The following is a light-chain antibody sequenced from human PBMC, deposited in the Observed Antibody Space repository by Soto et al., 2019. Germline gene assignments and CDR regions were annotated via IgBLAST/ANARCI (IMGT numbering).Light chain of an antibody. CDR3: QQYGTSPWT. V-gene: IGKV3-20*01. J-gene: IGKJ1*01. CDR1: QSVSSSY. CDR2: GAS. Sequence: EIVLTQSPGTLSLSPGERATLSCRASQSVSSSYLAWYQQKPGQAPRLLIYGASSRATGIPDRFSGSGSGTDFTVTISILEPEDFVVYYCQQYGTSPWTFGQGTKVEIK.